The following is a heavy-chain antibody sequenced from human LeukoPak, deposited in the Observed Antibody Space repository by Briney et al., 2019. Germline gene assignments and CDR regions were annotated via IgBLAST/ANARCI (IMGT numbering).Heavy chain of an antibody. CDR3: ARAGRRLFGVLTPLSFDY. D-gene: IGHD3-3*01. CDR1: GYTFTSYG. Sequence: ASVKVSCKASGYTFTSYGISWVRQAPGQGLEWMGWISAYNGNTNYAQKLQGRVTMTTDTSTSTVYMELSSLRSDDAAVYYCARAGRRLFGVLTPLSFDYWGQGTPVTVSS. J-gene: IGHJ4*02. CDR2: ISAYNGNT. V-gene: IGHV1-18*01.